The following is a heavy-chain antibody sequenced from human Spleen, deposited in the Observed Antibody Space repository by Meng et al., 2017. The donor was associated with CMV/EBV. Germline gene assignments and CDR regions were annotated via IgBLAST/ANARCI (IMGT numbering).Heavy chain of an antibody. CDR2: ISWNSNSI. Sequence: GGSLRLSCVVSGFTFEDNAMHWVRQAPGKGLEWVSSISWNSNSIDYADSVKGRFTISRDNAKNSLYLQMNSLRAEDTAVYYCARGDWNYVFGGFDPWGQGTLVTVSS. CDR3: ARGDWNYVFGGFDP. D-gene: IGHD1-7*01. CDR1: GFTFEDNA. J-gene: IGHJ5*02. V-gene: IGHV3-9*01.